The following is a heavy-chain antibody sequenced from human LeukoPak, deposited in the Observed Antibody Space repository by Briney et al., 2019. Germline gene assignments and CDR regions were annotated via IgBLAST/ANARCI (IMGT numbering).Heavy chain of an antibody. CDR1: GFTFDDYA. Sequence: PGGSLRLSCAASGFTFDDYAMHWVRQAPGKGLEWVSLISWDGGSTYYADSVKGRFTISRDNSKNSLYLQMNSLRAEDTALYYCAKDGRYFDPRGTTHMDVWGKGTTVTVSS. J-gene: IGHJ6*03. D-gene: IGHD3-9*01. V-gene: IGHV3-43D*03. CDR2: ISWDGGST. CDR3: AKDGRYFDPRGTTHMDV.